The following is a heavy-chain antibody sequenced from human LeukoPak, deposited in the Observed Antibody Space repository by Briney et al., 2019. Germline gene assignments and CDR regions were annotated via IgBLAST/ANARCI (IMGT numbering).Heavy chain of an antibody. Sequence: PSQTLSLTCTVSGGSISSGDYYWSWIRQPPGKGLEWIAYMYYSGSTYYNPSLKSRVTMSADTSKNQLSLKLSSVTTADTAVYYCARPYYYDSRIDPWGQGILVTVSS. CDR3: ARPYYYDSRIDP. D-gene: IGHD3-22*01. CDR1: GGSISSGDYY. CDR2: MYYSGST. V-gene: IGHV4-30-4*01. J-gene: IGHJ5*02.